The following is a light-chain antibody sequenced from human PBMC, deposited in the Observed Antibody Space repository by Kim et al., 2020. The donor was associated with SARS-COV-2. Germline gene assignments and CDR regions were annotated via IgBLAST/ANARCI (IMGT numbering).Light chain of an antibody. J-gene: IGKJ3*01. Sequence: SPGESATLSCRASQSVGDDDLAWYQQKPGQPPRLLMYAANIRATGIPDRFRGSGSGADFTLTISGLQPEDFAVYFCQQYNESPRTFGPGTKVDIK. V-gene: IGKV3-20*01. CDR3: QQYNESPRT. CDR2: AAN. CDR1: QSVGDDD.